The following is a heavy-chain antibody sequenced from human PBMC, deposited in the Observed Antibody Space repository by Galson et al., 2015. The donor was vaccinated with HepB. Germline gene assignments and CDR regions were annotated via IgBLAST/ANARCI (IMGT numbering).Heavy chain of an antibody. V-gene: IGHV1-18*01. CDR3: ARESATIDDFDI. CDR2: ISTYNGNT. J-gene: IGHJ3*02. CDR1: GYTFSSYG. D-gene: IGHD3-3*01. Sequence: SVRVSCTASGYTFSSYGINWVRQAPAEGLEWMGVISTYNGNTNYAQKLKDRVTMTRDTSTNTAYLQLSSLRSDDTAVYYCARESATIDDFDIWGQGTMVTVSS.